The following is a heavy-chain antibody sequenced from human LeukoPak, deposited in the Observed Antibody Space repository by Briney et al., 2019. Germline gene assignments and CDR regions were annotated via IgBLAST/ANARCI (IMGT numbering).Heavy chain of an antibody. Sequence: GASVKVSCKASGYTFTSYDINWVRQATGHGLEWMGWMNPNSGNTGYAQKFQGRVTMTRNTSISTAYMELSSLRSEDTAVYYCARVPPSFDYYDSSGYKPAFDWFDPWGQGTLVTVSS. CDR1: GYTFTSYD. J-gene: IGHJ5*02. D-gene: IGHD3-22*01. V-gene: IGHV1-8*01. CDR3: ARVPPSFDYYDSSGYKPAFDWFDP. CDR2: MNPNSGNT.